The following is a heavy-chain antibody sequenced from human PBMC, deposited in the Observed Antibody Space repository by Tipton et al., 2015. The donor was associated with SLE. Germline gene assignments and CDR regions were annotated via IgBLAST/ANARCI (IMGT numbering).Heavy chain of an antibody. CDR3: ARDRGSSWFFFDY. CDR2: IYSGGST. V-gene: IGHV3-66*02. Sequence: VQSGGSLRLSCEVSGFSLNSYEMNWVRQAPGKGLEWVSVIYSGGSTYYADSVKGRFTISRDNSKNTLYLQMNSLRAEDTAVYYCARDRGSSWFFFDYWGQGTLVTVSS. J-gene: IGHJ4*02. CDR1: GFSLNSYE. D-gene: IGHD6-13*01.